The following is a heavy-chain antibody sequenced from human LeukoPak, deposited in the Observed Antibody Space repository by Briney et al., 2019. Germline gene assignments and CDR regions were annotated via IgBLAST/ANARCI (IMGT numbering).Heavy chain of an antibody. CDR2: ISGSGGST. D-gene: IGHD3-22*01. CDR3: AIERSRWDYYDSSGYFNY. V-gene: IGHV3-23*01. CDR1: GFTFSSYA. Sequence: GGSLRLSCAASGFTFSSYAMSWVRQAPGQGLEWGSAISGSGGSTSYADSVKGRFTISRDNSKNTLYLQMNSLRAEDTAVYYCAIERSRWDYYDSSGYFNYWGQGTLVTVSS. J-gene: IGHJ4*02.